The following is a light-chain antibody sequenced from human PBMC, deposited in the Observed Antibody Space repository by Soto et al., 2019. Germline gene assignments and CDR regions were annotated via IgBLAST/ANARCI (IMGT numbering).Light chain of an antibody. Sequence: EIVMTQSPATLSVSPGERATLSCRASQSVSSNLAWYQQKPGQAPRLLIYGASIRATGIPARFSGSGSGTECTLTISSLQSEDFAVYYCQQYKNWPPTWTFGQGTKVEIK. J-gene: IGKJ1*01. CDR1: QSVSSN. V-gene: IGKV3D-15*01. CDR3: QQYKNWPPTWT. CDR2: GAS.